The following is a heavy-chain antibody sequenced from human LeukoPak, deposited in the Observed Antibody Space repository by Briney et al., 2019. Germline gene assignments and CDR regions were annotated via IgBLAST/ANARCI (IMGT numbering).Heavy chain of an antibody. CDR3: ARDHAVYYYGSGSYSAL. J-gene: IGHJ1*01. V-gene: IGHV3-30*04. D-gene: IGHD3-10*01. CDR2: ISYDGSNE. Sequence: GGSLRLSCAASGFTFSSYAMHWVRQAPGKGLEWVAVISYDGSNEYYADSVKGRFTISRDNSKNTLYLQMNSLRAEDTAVYYCARDHAVYYYGSGSYSALWGQGTLVTVSS. CDR1: GFTFSSYA.